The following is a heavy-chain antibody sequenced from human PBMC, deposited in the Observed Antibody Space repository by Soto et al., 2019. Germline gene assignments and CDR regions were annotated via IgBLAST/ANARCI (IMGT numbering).Heavy chain of an antibody. Sequence: GLTRVNPTHTLTLTCTFSGFSLSTTVVGVSWIRQPPGKALEWLALIYWHDDKRYSPSLKSRLTITKDTSKNQVVLTMTNMDPVDTATYYCKHRGGATVGLYYFDYWGQGALVTVSS. CDR1: GFSLSTTVVG. CDR2: IYWHDDK. V-gene: IGHV2-5*01. J-gene: IGHJ4*02. CDR3: KHRGGATVGLYYFDY. D-gene: IGHD3-16*01.